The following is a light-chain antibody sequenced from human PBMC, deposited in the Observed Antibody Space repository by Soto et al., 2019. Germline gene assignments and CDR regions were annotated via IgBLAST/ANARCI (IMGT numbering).Light chain of an antibody. CDR2: EVR. J-gene: IGLJ3*02. V-gene: IGLV2-14*01. CDR3: SSYTTTSTLV. Sequence: QLVLTQPASVSGSPGQSITISCNGTNRDVGSYNLVSWYQQRPGEAPKLIISEVRNRPSGISYRFTGSKSGNTASLTISGLQAEDEADYYCSSYTTTSTLVFGGGTKLT. CDR1: NRDVGSYNL.